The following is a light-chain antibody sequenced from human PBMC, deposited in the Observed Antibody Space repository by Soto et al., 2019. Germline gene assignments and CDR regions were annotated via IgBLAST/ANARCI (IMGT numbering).Light chain of an antibody. CDR1: QSISSF. V-gene: IGKV1-39*01. CDR2: ASF. J-gene: IGKJ2*01. Sequence: DLQMTQSPSSLSVSVGDRVTITCRASQSISSFLHWFQQKPGKAPKLLIYASFNLQSGAPSRFSGSGSGTDFTLTITSLQPEDCATYYCQQSYTTPYTFGQGTKLEI. CDR3: QQSYTTPYT.